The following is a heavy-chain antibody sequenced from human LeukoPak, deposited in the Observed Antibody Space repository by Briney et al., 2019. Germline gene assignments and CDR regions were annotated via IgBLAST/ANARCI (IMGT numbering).Heavy chain of an antibody. CDR1: GDSVSSNSAA. V-gene: IGHV6-1*01. CDR2: TYYRSKWYN. CDR3: ARELRVAVAKPPSYWYFDL. J-gene: IGHJ2*01. D-gene: IGHD6-19*01. Sequence: SQTLSLTCAISGDSVSSNSAAWNWIRQSPSRGLEWLGRTYYRSKWYNDYAVSVKSRITINPDTSKNQFSLQLNSVTPEDTAVYYCARELRVAVAKPPSYWYFDLWGRGTLVTVSS.